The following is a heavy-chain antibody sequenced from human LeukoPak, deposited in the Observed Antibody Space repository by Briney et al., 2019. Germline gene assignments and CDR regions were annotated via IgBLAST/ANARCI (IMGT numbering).Heavy chain of an antibody. Sequence: SGGSLRLSCAASGFTFSSYGMHGVRQAPGNGLEWVAVISYDGSNKYYADSVKGRFTISRDNSKSTLYLQMNSLRAEDTAVYYCAKDKDVVVPAAMEFDYWGQGTLVTVSS. CDR1: GFTFSSYG. D-gene: IGHD2-2*01. CDR2: ISYDGSNK. J-gene: IGHJ4*02. V-gene: IGHV3-30*18. CDR3: AKDKDVVVPAAMEFDY.